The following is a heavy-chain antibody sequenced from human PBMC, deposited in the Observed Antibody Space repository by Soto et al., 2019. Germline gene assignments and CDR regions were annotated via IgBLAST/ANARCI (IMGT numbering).Heavy chain of an antibody. D-gene: IGHD4-17*01. CDR1: GYSFTSYW. V-gene: IGHV5-51*01. Sequence: GESLKISCKGSGYSFTSYWIGWVRQMPGKGLEWMGIIFPSDSDTRYSPSFQGQVTISADKSISTAYLQWSSLKASDTAMYYCARASYGDYPNYYYYGMDVWGQGTTVTVSS. CDR2: IFPSDSDT. J-gene: IGHJ6*02. CDR3: ARASYGDYPNYYYYGMDV.